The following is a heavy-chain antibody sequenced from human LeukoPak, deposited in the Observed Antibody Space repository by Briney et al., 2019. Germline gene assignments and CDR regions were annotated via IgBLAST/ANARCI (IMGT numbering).Heavy chain of an antibody. Sequence: ASVKVSCKASGYTFTGYYMHWVRQAPGQGLEWMGWINPNSGGTNYAQKFQGRVTITADESTSTAYMELSSLRSEDTAVYYCARDGTVTAGPFDPWGGGTLVTVSS. CDR1: GYTFTGYY. CDR2: INPNSGGT. CDR3: ARDGTVTAGPFDP. D-gene: IGHD4-17*01. J-gene: IGHJ5*02. V-gene: IGHV1-2*02.